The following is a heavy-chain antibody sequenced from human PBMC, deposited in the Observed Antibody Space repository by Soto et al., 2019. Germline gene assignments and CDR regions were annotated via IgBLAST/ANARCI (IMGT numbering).Heavy chain of an antibody. Sequence: PGGSLRLSCAASGFTFSSYGMSWVRQAPGKGLEWVSSISGSGGSIYYADSVKGRFTISRDNPKNTLYLQMSSLRAEDTAVYYCANRNDYGSGSYFPFDHWGQGTLVTVSS. CDR2: ISGSGGSI. J-gene: IGHJ4*02. CDR1: GFTFSSYG. D-gene: IGHD3-10*01. CDR3: ANRNDYGSGSYFPFDH. V-gene: IGHV3-23*01.